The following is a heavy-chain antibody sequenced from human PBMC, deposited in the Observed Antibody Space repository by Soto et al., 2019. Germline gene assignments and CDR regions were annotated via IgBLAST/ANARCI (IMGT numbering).Heavy chain of an antibody. V-gene: IGHV3-33*01. CDR2: IWYDGSSN. CDR3: ARDRGYSSSSWPDY. J-gene: IGHJ4*02. Sequence: GGSLRLSCAASGFSFSSYGMHCVRQAPGKGLEWVAVIWYDGSSNYYADSVKGRFTISRDNSKNTPYLKMNSLRAEDTAVYYCARDRGYSSSSWPDYCGQASLVTVSS. CDR1: GFSFSSYG. D-gene: IGHD6-13*01.